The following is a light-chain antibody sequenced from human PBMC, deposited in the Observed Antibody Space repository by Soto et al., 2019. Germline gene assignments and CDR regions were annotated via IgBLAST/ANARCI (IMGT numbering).Light chain of an antibody. Sequence: EIVMTQSPAALSVSPGERATLSCRASQSVSSNLAWYQQKPGQAPRLLIYGASTRAYGIPVRFSGSGSGTEFTLTISSLQSEDFAVYYCRQYNNWPSFTFGPGTKVDIK. V-gene: IGKV3-15*01. CDR1: QSVSSN. J-gene: IGKJ3*01. CDR3: RQYNNWPSFT. CDR2: GAS.